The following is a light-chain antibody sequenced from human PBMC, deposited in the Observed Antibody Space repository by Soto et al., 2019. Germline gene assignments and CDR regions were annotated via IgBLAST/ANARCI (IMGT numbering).Light chain of an antibody. V-gene: IGLV2-14*01. CDR2: EVN. J-gene: IGLJ1*01. CDR3: CSYAGGTLVYV. Sequence: QSVLTQPASVSGSPGQSITISCTGTSSDVGGYNYVSWYQQHPGNAPRLMIYEVNNRPSGVSTRFSGSKSGNTASLTISGLQAEDEADYYCCSYAGGTLVYVFGTGTKVTVL. CDR1: SSDVGGYNY.